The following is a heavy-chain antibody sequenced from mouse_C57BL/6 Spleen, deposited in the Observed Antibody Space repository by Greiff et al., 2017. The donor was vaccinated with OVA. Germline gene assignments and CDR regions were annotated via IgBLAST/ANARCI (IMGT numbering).Heavy chain of an antibody. D-gene: IGHD2-4*01. CDR1: GFSLTSYG. CDR2: IWRGGST. Sequence: VKLMESGPGLVQPSQSLSITCTVSGFSLTSYGVHWVRQSPGKGLEWLGVIWRGGSTDYNAAFMSRLSITKDNSKSQVFFKMNSLQADDTAIYYCAKETGNYYDYDEDAMDYWGQGTSVTVSS. V-gene: IGHV2-5*01. CDR3: AKETGNYYDYDEDAMDY. J-gene: IGHJ4*01.